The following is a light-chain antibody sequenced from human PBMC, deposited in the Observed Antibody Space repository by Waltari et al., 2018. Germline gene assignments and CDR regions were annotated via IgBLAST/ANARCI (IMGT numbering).Light chain of an antibody. CDR1: QSVSRS. J-gene: IGKJ1*01. CDR2: GAS. CDR3: QHYLRLPAT. Sequence: IVLTQSPGTLSLSPGERATLSCRASQSVSRSLAWYQQKPGQAPKLLIYGASTRATDIPDRFTGSGSGTDFSITISSLEPEDFAIYFCQHYLRLPATFGQGTKVEIK. V-gene: IGKV3-20*01.